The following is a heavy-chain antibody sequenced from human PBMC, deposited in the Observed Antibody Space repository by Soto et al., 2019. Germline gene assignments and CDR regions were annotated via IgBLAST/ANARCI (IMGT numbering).Heavy chain of an antibody. CDR2: INPNGGGT. V-gene: IGHV1-46*01. J-gene: IGHJ5*02. CDR1: GYKFINHY. Sequence: QVQLVQSGAEVKKPGASVKVSCKASGYKFINHYMHWVRQAPGVGLEWMGIINPNGGGTDYAQKFKDSLTQTTDTYINPAHMELSSVPSKETAVYFCPGNSAASPPSSPFHTGAQGPLASVSP. D-gene: IGHD1-7*01. CDR3: PGNSAASPPSSPFHT.